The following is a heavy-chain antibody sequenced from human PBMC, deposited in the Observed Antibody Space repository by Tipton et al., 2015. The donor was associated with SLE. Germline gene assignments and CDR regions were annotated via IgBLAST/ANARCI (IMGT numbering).Heavy chain of an antibody. CDR3: ALYSYGY. J-gene: IGHJ4*02. Sequence: TLSLTCTVSGSSITNHYWSWIRQPPGKGLEWIAYISYSAYANYNPSLKSRVTVSIDTSKNQFSLKLSSVTAADTAVYYCALYSYGYWGQGTLVTVSS. D-gene: IGHD5-18*01. CDR2: ISYSAYA. CDR1: GSSITNHY. V-gene: IGHV4-59*11.